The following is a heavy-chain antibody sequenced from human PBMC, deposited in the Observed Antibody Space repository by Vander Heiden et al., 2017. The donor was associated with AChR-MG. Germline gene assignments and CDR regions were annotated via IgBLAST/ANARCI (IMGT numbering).Heavy chain of an antibody. Sequence: QVQLQESGPGLVKPSETLSLTCAVSGYSISSGYYWGWIRQPPGKGLEWIGSIYHSGSTYYNPSLKSRVTISVDTSKNQFSLKLSSVTAADTAVYYCARDYYGSGSYLNYWGQGTLVTVSS. CDR2: IYHSGST. D-gene: IGHD3-10*01. V-gene: IGHV4-38-2*02. CDR1: GYSISSGYY. CDR3: ARDYYGSGSYLNY. J-gene: IGHJ4*02.